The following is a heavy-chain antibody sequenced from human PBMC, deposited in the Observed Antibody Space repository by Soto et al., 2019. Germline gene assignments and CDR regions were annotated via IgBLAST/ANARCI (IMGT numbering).Heavy chain of an antibody. CDR1: GGCINSGGYC. J-gene: IGHJ4*02. CDR3: SRGILV. V-gene: IGHV4-31*03. CDR2: ISYGGST. D-gene: IGHD5-18*01. Sequence: QVQLQESGPGLVKPSQTLSLTCTVSGGCINSGGYCWRWICQHPGKGLDWIGCISYGGSTSYNPSLKSRVTISVDTSKNQFSLKLTSVTAADTAVYYCSRGILVWGQGALITVSS.